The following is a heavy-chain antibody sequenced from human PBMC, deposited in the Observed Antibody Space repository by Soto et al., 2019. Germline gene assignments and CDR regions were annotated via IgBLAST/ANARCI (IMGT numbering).Heavy chain of an antibody. D-gene: IGHD6-13*01. CDR2: IWYDGSNK. CDR3: ARDRQQPLAY. J-gene: IGHJ4*02. Sequence: SLRLSGAASGFTFSSYGMHWFRQAPGKGLEWVAVIWYDGSNKYYADSVKGRFTISRDNSKNTLYVQMNSMRAEDTAVYYFARDRQQPLAYWGQGLLVTVS. CDR1: GFTFSSYG. V-gene: IGHV3-33*01.